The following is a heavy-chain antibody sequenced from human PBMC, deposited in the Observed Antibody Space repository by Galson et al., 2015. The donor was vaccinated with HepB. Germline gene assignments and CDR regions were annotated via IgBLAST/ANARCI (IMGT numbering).Heavy chain of an antibody. CDR2: LYYSGST. CDR3: ADSSAYYRRGTQYFQH. J-gene: IGHJ1*01. Sequence: LSLTCTVSGGSISSSSYYWGWIRQPPGKGLEWIGSLYYSGSTYYNPSLKSRVTISVDTSKNQFSLKLSSVTAADTAVYYCADSSAYYRRGTQYFQHWGQGTLVTVSS. CDR1: GGSISSSSYY. V-gene: IGHV4-39*07. D-gene: IGHD3-22*01.